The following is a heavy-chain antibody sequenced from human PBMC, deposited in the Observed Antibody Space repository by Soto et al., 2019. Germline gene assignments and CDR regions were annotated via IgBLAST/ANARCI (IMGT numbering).Heavy chain of an antibody. CDR3: ARGGQVVVVTAALEY. V-gene: IGHV1-46*01. J-gene: IGHJ4*01. D-gene: IGHD2-21*02. CDR1: GDTFTDYY. CDR2: VNHSGGHT. Sequence: QVQLVQSGAEVKKTGASVKVSCKASGDTFTDYYLNWVRQAPGQGLEWMGTVNHSGGHTNYAQHCLGRMTMTRATSTSTLYMELTRLTYEDPAVYYCARGGQVVVVTAALEYCGYGTLVNVDS.